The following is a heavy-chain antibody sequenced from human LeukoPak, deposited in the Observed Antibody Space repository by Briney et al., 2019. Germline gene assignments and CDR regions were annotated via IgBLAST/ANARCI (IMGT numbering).Heavy chain of an antibody. J-gene: IGHJ4*02. V-gene: IGHV3-21*01. CDR2: ISSSSSYI. D-gene: IGHD7-27*01. CDR1: AFTFXSYT. CDR3: ARASNDY. Sequence: SLRPSCAXXAFTFXSYTMNWVRQAPGRGLEWVSSISSSSSYIYYADSVKGRFTISRDNAKNSLYLQMNSLRAEDTAVYYCARASNDYWGQGTLVTVSS.